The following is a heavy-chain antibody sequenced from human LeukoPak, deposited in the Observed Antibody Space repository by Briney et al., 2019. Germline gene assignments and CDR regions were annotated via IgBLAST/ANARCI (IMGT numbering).Heavy chain of an antibody. CDR1: GFTFSSYG. J-gene: IGHJ3*02. CDR2: IWYDGSNK. D-gene: IGHD5-18*01. V-gene: IGHV3-33*06. Sequence: GGSLRLSCAASGFTFSSYGMHWVRQAPGKGLEWVAVIWYDGSNKYYADSVKGRFTISRDNSKNTLYLQMNSLRAEDTAVYYCAQVGPRQFWFDAFDIWGQGTMVTVSS. CDR3: AQVGPRQFWFDAFDI.